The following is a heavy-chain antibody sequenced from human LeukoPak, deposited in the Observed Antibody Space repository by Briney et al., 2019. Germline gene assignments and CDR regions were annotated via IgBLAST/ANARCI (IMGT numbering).Heavy chain of an antibody. CDR2: ISGSGGST. J-gene: IGHJ4*02. D-gene: IGHD3-22*01. CDR3: AKGPTTGYYYDSSGYYYFDY. Sequence: GGSLRLSCAASGFTFSSYAMTWVRLAPGKGLEWVSTISGSGGSTYYADSVKGRFTISRDNSKNTLYLQMNSLRADDTAVYYCAKGPTTGYYYDSSGYYYFDYWGQGTLVTVSS. V-gene: IGHV3-23*01. CDR1: GFTFSSYA.